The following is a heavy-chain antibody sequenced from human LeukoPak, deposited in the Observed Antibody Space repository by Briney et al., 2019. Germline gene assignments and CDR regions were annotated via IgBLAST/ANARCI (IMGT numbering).Heavy chain of an antibody. CDR3: AGLSDDSGGPSPLAFDV. CDR1: GFTVSATY. D-gene: IGHD3-22*01. V-gene: IGHV3-66*04. Sequence: GGSLRLSCAASGFTVSATYIGWVRQAPGKGLDWVSVIFRTGNIFYADSVRGRFSISRDNSKNTLSLQMSSLRAEDTVVYFCAGLSDDSGGPSPLAFDVWGQGTMVTVAS. J-gene: IGHJ3*01. CDR2: IFRTGNI.